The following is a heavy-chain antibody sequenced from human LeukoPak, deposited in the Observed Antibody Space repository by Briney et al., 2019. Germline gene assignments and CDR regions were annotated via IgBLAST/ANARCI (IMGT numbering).Heavy chain of an antibody. Sequence: ASVTVSFTASRYTFTSYDINWVREAAGHGLEWMGWMNPNTGRTGYAQKFQGRITITRDASINTAYMELTKLRSEDTAIYYCARLSQTPDYYTLGGYYYLGYWGQGTPVTVSS. CDR2: MNPNTGRT. CDR1: RYTFTSYD. D-gene: IGHD3-10*01. CDR3: ARLSQTPDYYTLGGYYYLGY. J-gene: IGHJ4*02. V-gene: IGHV1-8*01.